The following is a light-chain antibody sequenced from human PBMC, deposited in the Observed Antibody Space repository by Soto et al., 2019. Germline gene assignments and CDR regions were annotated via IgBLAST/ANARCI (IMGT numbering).Light chain of an antibody. V-gene: IGKV3-20*01. CDR1: QTVSSNY. Sequence: EIILTQSPDTLSLSPGARAALSCRASQTVSSNYLAWYQQKPGQAPRLIIYGASSRATGIPDRFSGSGSGTDFTLTINRVEPEDFAVYFCQQYAGSPRTFGQGTKV. CDR3: QQYAGSPRT. J-gene: IGKJ1*01. CDR2: GAS.